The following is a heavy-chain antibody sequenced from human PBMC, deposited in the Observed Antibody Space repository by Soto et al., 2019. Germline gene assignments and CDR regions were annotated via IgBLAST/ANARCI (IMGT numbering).Heavy chain of an antibody. D-gene: IGHD6-13*01. CDR3: VRRHVSATGIDWFGP. J-gene: IGHJ5*02. Sequence: ASVKVSCKASGYTFTSYGIHWVRQAPGQRLEWRGWINAANGDTKYSPKFQGRVTITRDTSASTADMELSSLRSEDTAVYYCVRRHVSATGIDWFGPWGQGTLVPVSS. CDR1: GYTFTSYG. CDR2: INAANGDT. V-gene: IGHV1-3*01.